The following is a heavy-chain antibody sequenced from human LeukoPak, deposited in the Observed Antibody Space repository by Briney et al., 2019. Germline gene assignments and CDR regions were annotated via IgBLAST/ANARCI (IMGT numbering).Heavy chain of an antibody. CDR3: ARSGGSSWPYYFDY. D-gene: IGHD6-13*01. J-gene: IGHJ4*02. Sequence: PSETLSLTCAVSGGSISSSTYYWGWIRQPPGKGLEWIGSISYSGSTYYNLPLKSRVTISVDMSKNQFSLKLISVTAADTAVYYCARSGGSSWPYYFDYWGQGTLVTVSS. V-gene: IGHV4-39*07. CDR1: GGSISSSTYY. CDR2: ISYSGST.